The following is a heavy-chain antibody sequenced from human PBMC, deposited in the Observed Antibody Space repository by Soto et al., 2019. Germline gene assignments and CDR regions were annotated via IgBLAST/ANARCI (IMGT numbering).Heavy chain of an antibody. CDR3: ASPKFRFWQQLDP. CDR1: GGTFSSYA. V-gene: IGHV1-69*01. CDR2: IIPIFGTA. J-gene: IGHJ5*02. Sequence: QVQLVQSGAEVKKPGSSVKVSCKASGGTFSSYAISWVRQAPGQGLEWMGGIIPIFGTATYAQKFQGRVTITADETTSTAYMELSSLRSEDTAVYYCASPKFRFWQQLDPWGQGTLVTVSS. D-gene: IGHD3-3*01.